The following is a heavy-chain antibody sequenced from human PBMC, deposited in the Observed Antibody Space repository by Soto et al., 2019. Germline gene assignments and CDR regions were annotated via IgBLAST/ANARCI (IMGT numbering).Heavy chain of an antibody. J-gene: IGHJ3*02. CDR2: INPNSGGT. CDR1: GYTFTGYY. Sequence: QVQMVQSGAEVKKPGASVKVSCKASGYTFTGYYMHWVRPAPGQGMEWMGWINPNSGGTNYAQKFQGWVTMTMEASVSAACMDLGRLRSDDTAVYYCARVVSIGWAYYVFCIGTLNKCLDIWGQGRMFTVS. V-gene: IGHV1-2*04. D-gene: IGHD3-3*01. CDR3: ARVVSIGWAYYVFCIGTLNKCLDI.